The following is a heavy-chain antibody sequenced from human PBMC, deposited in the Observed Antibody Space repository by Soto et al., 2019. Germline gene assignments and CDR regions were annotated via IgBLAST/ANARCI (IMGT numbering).Heavy chain of an antibody. D-gene: IGHD3-16*02. CDR1: GGTFSSYT. Sequence: QVQLVQSGAEVKKPGSSVKVSCKASGGTFSSYTISWVRQAPGQGLEWMGRIIPILGIANYAQKFQGRVTITADKSTXXAXMAXSSLRSEDTAVYYCARDLPPYDYVWGSYRFVWFDPWGQGTLVTVSS. J-gene: IGHJ5*02. CDR3: ARDLPPYDYVWGSYRFVWFDP. V-gene: IGHV1-69*08. CDR2: IIPILGIA.